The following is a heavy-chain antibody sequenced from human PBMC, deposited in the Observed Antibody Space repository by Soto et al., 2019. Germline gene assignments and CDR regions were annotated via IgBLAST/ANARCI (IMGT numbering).Heavy chain of an antibody. Sequence: SETLSVTCTASGVSIMSCRSYRRWISPPAGPGLGWLGSFFYSGSTYYNPSLKSRVTISVDTSKNLFSLKLSFVTAADTAVYYCARGRITMFRGVIITTYFDYWGQGTLVTVSS. J-gene: IGHJ4*02. D-gene: IGHD3-10*01. CDR2: FFYSGST. CDR1: GVSIMSCRSY. CDR3: ARGRITMFRGVIITTYFDY. V-gene: IGHV4-39*01.